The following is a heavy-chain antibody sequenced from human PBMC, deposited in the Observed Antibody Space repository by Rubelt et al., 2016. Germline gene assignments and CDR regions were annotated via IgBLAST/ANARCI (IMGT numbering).Heavy chain of an antibody. CDR2: ISVSGGST. CDR3: AKDLRDLTVAGPDY. Sequence: VQLVESGGGVVQPGRSLRLSCAASGFTFSSYAMSWVRQAPGKGLEWVSAISVSGGSTYYADSVKGRFSISRDNSKNTLYLQMNSLRAEDTAVYYCAKDLRDLTVAGPDYWGQGTLVTVSS. J-gene: IGHJ4*02. D-gene: IGHD6-19*01. CDR1: GFTFSSYA. V-gene: IGHV3-23*04.